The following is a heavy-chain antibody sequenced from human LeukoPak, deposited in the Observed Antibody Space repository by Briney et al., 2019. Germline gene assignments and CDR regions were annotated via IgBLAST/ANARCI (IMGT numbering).Heavy chain of an antibody. CDR3: ARLGLGSSRDY. J-gene: IGHJ4*02. CDR1: GGSISTSNYY. V-gene: IGHV4-39*01. Sequence: KTSETLSLTCTVSGGSISTSNYYWGWIRQPPGKGLEWIGSIYYSGSTFYNPSLKSRVTISVDTSKNQFSLKLSSVTAADTAVYYCARLGLGSSRDYWGQGTLVTVSS. D-gene: IGHD6-6*01. CDR2: IYYSGST.